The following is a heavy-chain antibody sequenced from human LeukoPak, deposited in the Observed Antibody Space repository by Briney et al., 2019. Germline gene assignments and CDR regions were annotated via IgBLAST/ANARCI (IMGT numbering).Heavy chain of an antibody. CDR3: ASDYTLRSYRFDY. Sequence: SETLSLTCTVSGDSLSSYSWSWIRQFPGKGLEWIGYIYNSGSTTYNPSLKSRVTTSLDVSKNQFSLRLSSVTAADTAVYYCASDYTLRSYRFDYWGQGTMVTVSS. V-gene: IGHV4-59*01. CDR1: GDSLSSYS. CDR2: IYNSGST. D-gene: IGHD3-16*02. J-gene: IGHJ3*01.